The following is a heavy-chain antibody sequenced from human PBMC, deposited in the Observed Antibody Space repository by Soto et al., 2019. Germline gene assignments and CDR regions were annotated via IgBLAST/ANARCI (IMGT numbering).Heavy chain of an antibody. J-gene: IGHJ4*02. CDR3: AKEVVVVPAAMTDY. V-gene: IGHV3-53*01. CDR1: GFTVSSNY. CDR2: IYSGGST. D-gene: IGHD2-2*01. Sequence: GGSLRLSCAASGFTVSSNYMSWVRQAPGKGLEWVSVIYSGGSTYYADSVKGRFTISRDNSKNTLYLQMNSLRAEDTAVYYCAKEVVVVPAAMTDYWGQGTLVTVSS.